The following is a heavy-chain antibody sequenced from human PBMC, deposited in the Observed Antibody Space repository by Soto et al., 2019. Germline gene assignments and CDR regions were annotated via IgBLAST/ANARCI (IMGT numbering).Heavy chain of an antibody. V-gene: IGHV3-23*01. D-gene: IGHD2-21*02. CDR3: AKHPRILGTAMDWFDP. J-gene: IGHJ5*02. Sequence: GGSLRLSCAASGFTFNTYAMSWVRQAPGKGLEWVSAVTSSGATTYYAGSVKGRFTISRDNSKNTLYLNTTSLRAEDTAVYYCAKHPRILGTAMDWFDPWGQGTVVTVS. CDR1: GFTFNTYA. CDR2: VTSSGATT.